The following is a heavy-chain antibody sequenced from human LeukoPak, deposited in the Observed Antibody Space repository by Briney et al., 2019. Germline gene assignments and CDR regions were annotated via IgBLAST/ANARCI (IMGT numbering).Heavy chain of an antibody. D-gene: IGHD2-2*01. Sequence: PSETLSLTCTVSGGSISSYYWSWIRQPPGKGLEWIGYIYYSGSTNYNPSLKSRVTISVDTSKNQFSLKLSSVTAADTAVYYCARANRYCSSTSCYVLFDYWGQGTLVTVSS. J-gene: IGHJ4*02. V-gene: IGHV4-59*01. CDR1: GGSISSYY. CDR3: ARANRYCSSTSCYVLFDY. CDR2: IYYSGST.